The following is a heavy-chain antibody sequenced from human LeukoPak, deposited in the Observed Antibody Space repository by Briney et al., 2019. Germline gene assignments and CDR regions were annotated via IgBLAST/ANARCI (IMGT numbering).Heavy chain of an antibody. Sequence: PGGSLRLSCAASGFTFSSYAMHWVRQAPGKGLEWVAVISYGGSNKYYADSVKGRFTISRDNSKNTLYLQMNSLRAEDTAVYYCARASLGYCSGGSCTTPPAEYFQHWGQGTLVTVSS. CDR2: ISYGGSNK. V-gene: IGHV3-30-3*01. CDR1: GFTFSSYA. J-gene: IGHJ1*01. D-gene: IGHD2-15*01. CDR3: ARASLGYCSGGSCTTPPAEYFQH.